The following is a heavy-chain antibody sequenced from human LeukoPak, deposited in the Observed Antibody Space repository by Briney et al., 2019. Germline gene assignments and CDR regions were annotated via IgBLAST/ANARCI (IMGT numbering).Heavy chain of an antibody. CDR2: IYSGGST. V-gene: IGHV3-53*01. CDR1: GFTVSSNY. Sequence: GSLRLSCAASGFTVSSNYMSWVRQAPGKGLEWVSVIYSGGSTYYADSVKGRFTISRDNSKNTLYLQMNSLRAEDTAVYYCASSRYYYDSSGYYYWGQGTLVTVSS. D-gene: IGHD3-22*01. J-gene: IGHJ4*02. CDR3: ASSRYYYDSSGYYY.